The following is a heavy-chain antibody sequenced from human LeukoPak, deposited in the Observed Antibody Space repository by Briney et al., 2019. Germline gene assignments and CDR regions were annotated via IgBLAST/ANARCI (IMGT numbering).Heavy chain of an antibody. CDR2: FDPEDGET. D-gene: IGHD2-21*01. J-gene: IGHJ6*03. Sequence: ASVKVSCKVSGYTLTELSMHWVRQAPGKGLEWMGGFDPEDGETIYAQKFRGRVTMTEDTSTDTAYMELSSLRSEDTAVYCCATGSKVVIANIYYYYYYMDVWGKGTTVTVSS. CDR3: ATGSKVVIANIYYYYYYMDV. V-gene: IGHV1-24*01. CDR1: GYTLTELS.